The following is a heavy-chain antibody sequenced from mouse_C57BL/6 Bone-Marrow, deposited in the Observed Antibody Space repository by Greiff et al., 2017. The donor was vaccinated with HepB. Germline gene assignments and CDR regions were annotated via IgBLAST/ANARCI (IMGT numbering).Heavy chain of an antibody. J-gene: IGHJ1*03. CDR1: GFTFSSYG. CDR2: ISSGGSYT. V-gene: IGHV5-6*01. Sequence: EVKLVESGGDLVKPGGSLKLSCAASGFTFSSYGMSWVRQTPDKRLEWVATISSGGSYTYYPDSVKGRFTISRDNAKNTLYLQMSSLKSEDTAMYYCARQYSDGSRRDWYFDVWGTGNTVTVSS. CDR3: ARQYSDGSRRDWYFDV. D-gene: IGHD1-1*01.